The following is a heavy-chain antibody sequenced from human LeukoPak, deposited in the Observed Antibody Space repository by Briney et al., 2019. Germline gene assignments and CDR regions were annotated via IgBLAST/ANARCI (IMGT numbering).Heavy chain of an antibody. CDR3: AKDRHIAAAGTVDY. Sequence: GGSLRLSCAASGFTFSSYGMHWVRQAPGKGLEWVAFIRYDGSNKYYADSVKGRFTISRDNSKNTLYLQMNSLRAEDTAVYYCAKDRHIAAAGTVDYWGQGTLVTVSS. V-gene: IGHV3-30*02. D-gene: IGHD6-13*01. J-gene: IGHJ4*02. CDR1: GFTFSSYG. CDR2: IRYDGSNK.